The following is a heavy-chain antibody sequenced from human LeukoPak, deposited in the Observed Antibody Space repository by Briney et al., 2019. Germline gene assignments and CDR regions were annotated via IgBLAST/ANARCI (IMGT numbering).Heavy chain of an antibody. CDR1: GYTFTGNY. CDR2: INPNSGDR. J-gene: IGHJ4*02. D-gene: IGHD3-10*01. V-gene: IGHV1-2*02. CDR3: ARVRGGVRGVVWDL. Sequence: EASVKVSCKASGYTFTGNYMHWVRQAPGQGLEWVGWINPNSGDRSYAQTFQGRVTMTRDTSISTAYMELSSLKSEDTGVYYCARVRGGVRGVVWDLWGQGTLVAVSS.